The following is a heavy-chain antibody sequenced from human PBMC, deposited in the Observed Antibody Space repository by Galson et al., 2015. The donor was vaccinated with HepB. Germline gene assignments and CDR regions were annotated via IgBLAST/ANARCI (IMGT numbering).Heavy chain of an antibody. V-gene: IGHV3-7*03. CDR1: GFTFSSYW. CDR2: INQGGSSK. D-gene: IGHD3-10*01. Sequence: SLRLSCAASGFTFSSYWMNWVRQAPGKGLEWVAHINQGGSSKYYVDSVKGRFTISRDNAKDPVYLQLDSLRAEDTAVYYGARSISLVRGIITKLDYYYGMDVWGQGTTVTVAS. J-gene: IGHJ6*02. CDR3: ARSISLVRGIITKLDYYYGMDV.